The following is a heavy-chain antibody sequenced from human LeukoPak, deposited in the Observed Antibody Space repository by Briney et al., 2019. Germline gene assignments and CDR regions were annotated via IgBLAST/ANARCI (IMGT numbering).Heavy chain of an antibody. V-gene: IGHV3-30*02. D-gene: IGHD3-3*01. CDR2: IRYDGSNK. Sequence: PGGSLRLSCAASGFTFSSYGMHWVRQAPGKGLEWVAFIRYDGSNKYYADSVKGRFTTSRDNSKNTLYLQMNSLRAEDTAVYYCAKDDGIFGVVIPINAFDIWGQGTMVTVSS. J-gene: IGHJ3*02. CDR3: AKDDGIFGVVIPINAFDI. CDR1: GFTFSSYG.